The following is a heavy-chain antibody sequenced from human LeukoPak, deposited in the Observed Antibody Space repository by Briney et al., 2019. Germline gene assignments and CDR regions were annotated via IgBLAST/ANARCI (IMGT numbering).Heavy chain of an antibody. CDR2: INHSGST. CDR1: GGSFSGYY. D-gene: IGHD6-13*01. J-gene: IGHJ5*02. V-gene: IGHV4-34*01. Sequence: SETLSLTCAVYGGSFSGYYWSWIRQPPGKGLEWIGEINHSGSTNYNPSLKSRVTISVDTSKNQFSLKLSSVTAADTAVYYCARVIAAAQNWFDPWGQGTLVTVSS. CDR3: ARVIAAAQNWFDP.